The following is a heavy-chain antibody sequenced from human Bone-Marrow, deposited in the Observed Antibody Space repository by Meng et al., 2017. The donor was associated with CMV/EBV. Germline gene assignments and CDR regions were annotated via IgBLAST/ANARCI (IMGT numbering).Heavy chain of an antibody. CDR2: TYYRSKWYN. CDR3: ARVGSSTSCYECYFDY. CDR1: GVSVSSNSAA. D-gene: IGHD2-2*01. J-gene: IGHJ4*02. V-gene: IGHV6-1*01. Sequence: SGHGRVNPPPTPPPPCANPGVSVSSNSAAWNWIRQSPSRGLEWLGRTYYRSKWYNDYAVSVKSRITINPDTSKNQFSLQLNSVTPEDTAVYYCARVGSSTSCYECYFDYWGQGTLVTVSS.